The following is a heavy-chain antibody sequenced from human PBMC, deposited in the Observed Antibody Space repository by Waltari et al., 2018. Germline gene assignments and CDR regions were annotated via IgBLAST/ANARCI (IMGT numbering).Heavy chain of an antibody. Sequence: QLQLQESGPGLVKPSETLSLTCTVSGGSISSSNSYWGWIRQPPGKGLEWIGSIYYSGTTYYNPSLKSRVTISVDTSKNQFSLKLSSVTAADTAMYYCARQFKGYNYGLGDYYYYGMDVWGQGTTVTVSS. D-gene: IGHD5-18*01. CDR2: IYYSGTT. CDR1: GGSISSSNSY. CDR3: ARQFKGYNYGLGDYYYYGMDV. J-gene: IGHJ6*02. V-gene: IGHV4-39*01.